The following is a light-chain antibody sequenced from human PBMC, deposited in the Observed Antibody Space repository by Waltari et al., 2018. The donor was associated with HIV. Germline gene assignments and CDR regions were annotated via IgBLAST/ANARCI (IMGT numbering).Light chain of an antibody. Sequence: QSALTQPASVSGSPGQSITISCTGTSSDIGGYNYVSWYQQHPGKAPKLIIYDVIDRPSGVSNRFSGSKSGNTASLTISGLQAEDEADYYCGSYTSSSTQVFGTGTKITVL. V-gene: IGLV2-14*03. CDR1: SSDIGGYNY. CDR2: DVI. J-gene: IGLJ1*01. CDR3: GSYTSSSTQV.